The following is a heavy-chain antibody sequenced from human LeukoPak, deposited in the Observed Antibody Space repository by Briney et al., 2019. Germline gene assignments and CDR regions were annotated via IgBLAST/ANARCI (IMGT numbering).Heavy chain of an antibody. J-gene: IGHJ4*02. CDR3: ARQRSCSSGTCYPDY. D-gene: IGHD2-15*01. V-gene: IGHV5-51*01. CDR2: VYPGDSDT. CDR1: GYSFTTYW. Sequence: GESLKISCKGSGYSFTTYWIGWVRQMPGKSLEWMGIVYPGDSDTRYCPSFQGQVTISVDTSINTAYLQWSSLKASDTAMYYCARQRSCSSGTCYPDYWGQGTLVTVSS.